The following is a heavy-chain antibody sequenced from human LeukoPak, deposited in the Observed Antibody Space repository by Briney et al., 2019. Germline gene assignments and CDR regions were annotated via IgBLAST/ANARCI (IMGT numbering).Heavy chain of an antibody. CDR3: ARGPKYDSSGYYFDY. J-gene: IGHJ4*02. V-gene: IGHV4-34*01. D-gene: IGHD3-22*01. CDR2: INHSGST. CDR1: GGSFSGYY. Sequence: SETLSLTCAVYGGSFSGYYWSWIRRPPGKGLEWIGEINHSGSTNYNPSLKSRVTISVDTSKNQFSLKLSSVTAADTAVYYCARGPKYDSSGYYFDYWGQGTLVTVSS.